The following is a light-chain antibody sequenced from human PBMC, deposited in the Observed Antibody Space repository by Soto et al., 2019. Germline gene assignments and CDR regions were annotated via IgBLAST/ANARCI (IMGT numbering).Light chain of an antibody. V-gene: IGLV2-14*01. CDR2: EVS. J-gene: IGLJ1*01. CDR3: CSTTGISTLL. CDR1: TSDLGTYSY. Sequence: QSALTQPASVSGSPGQSITISCTGNTSDLGTYSYVSSYHQPAGKAPKLISYEVSHRPSGVSTRFSGSKSGSTASLTISGLQGEDEAHYCCSTTGISTLLFATGTKVTVL.